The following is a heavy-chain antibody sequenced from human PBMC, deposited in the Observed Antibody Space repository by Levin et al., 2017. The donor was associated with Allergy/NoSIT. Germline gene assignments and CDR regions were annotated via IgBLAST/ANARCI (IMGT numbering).Heavy chain of an antibody. CDR3: ARPGRYYDILTGYYMGGFDY. CDR2: IKQDGSEK. J-gene: IGHJ4*02. V-gene: IGHV3-7*01. Sequence: PGGSLRLSCAASGFTFSSYWMSWVRQAPGKGLEWVANIKQDGSEKYYVDSVKGRFTISRDNAKNSLYLQMNSLRAEDTAVYYCARPGRYYDILTGYYMGGFDYWGQGTLVTVSS. CDR1: GFTFSSYW. D-gene: IGHD3-9*01.